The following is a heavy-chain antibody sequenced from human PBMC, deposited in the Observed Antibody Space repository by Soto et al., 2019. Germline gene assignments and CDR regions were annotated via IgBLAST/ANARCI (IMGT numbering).Heavy chain of an antibody. V-gene: IGHV3-53*01. CDR1: GFTFSSND. CDR3: ATRPLLPGAP. Sequence: EVQLVESGGGLIQPGGSLSLSCAASGFTFSSNDMNWVLQAPGKGLEWVSLIYSGGSTYYADSVTGRFTISRDNSKNTLYLKMSSLRAEDTAVYYCATRPLLPGAPWGQGTMVTVSS. CDR2: IYSGGST. D-gene: IGHD3-22*01. J-gene: IGHJ3*01.